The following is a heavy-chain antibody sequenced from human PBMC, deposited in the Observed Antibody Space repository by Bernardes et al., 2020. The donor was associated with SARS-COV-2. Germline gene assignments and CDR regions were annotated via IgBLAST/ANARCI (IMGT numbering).Heavy chain of an antibody. CDR1: GFTFSSYA. V-gene: IGHV3-23*01. CDR3: ASPLRITMVRGKESHDF. D-gene: IGHD3-10*01. J-gene: IGHJ4*02. Sequence: GGSLRLSCAASGFTFSSYAMSWVRQAPGKGLEWVSAISGSGGSTYYADSVKGRFTISRDNSKNTLYLQMNSLRAEDTAVYYCASPLRITMVRGKESHDFWGQGTLVTVSS. CDR2: ISGSGGST.